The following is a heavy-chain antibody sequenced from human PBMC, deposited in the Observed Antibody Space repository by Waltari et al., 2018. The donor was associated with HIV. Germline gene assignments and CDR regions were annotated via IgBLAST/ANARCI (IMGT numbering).Heavy chain of an antibody. V-gene: IGHV4-4*07. CDR3: ARGLRLGELSLYKYAFDI. CDR2: IYTSGGT. D-gene: IGHD3-16*02. J-gene: IGHJ3*02. Sequence: QVQLEESGPGLVKPSETLSLTCTVSGGSISSYYWSWIRLPAGKGLEWIGRIYTSGGTNYNPSRKSRVALSADTSMNPFSLSLSSLTAADTAVYYCARGLRLGELSLYKYAFDIWGQGTMVTVSS. CDR1: GGSISSYY.